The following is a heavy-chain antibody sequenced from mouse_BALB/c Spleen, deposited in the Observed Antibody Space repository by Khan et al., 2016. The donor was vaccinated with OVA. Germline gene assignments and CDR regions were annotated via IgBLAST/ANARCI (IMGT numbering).Heavy chain of an antibody. CDR2: ISYSGST. J-gene: IGHJ2*01. CDR1: GYSITSDYA. CDR3: ERGVMAN. V-gene: IGHV3-2*02. Sequence: EVQLQESGPGLVKPSQSLSLTCTVTGYSITSDYAWNWIRQFPGNKLEWMGYISYSGSTSYKPSLKSRISITRDTSKNKFFLQLNSVTNEDTATYCCERGVMANWGQGTTLTVSS.